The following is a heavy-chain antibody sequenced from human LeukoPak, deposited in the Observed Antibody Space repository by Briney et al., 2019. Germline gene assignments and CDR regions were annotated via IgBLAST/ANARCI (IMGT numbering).Heavy chain of an antibody. CDR3: ARGTNYYDSSAITAFDY. CDR1: GGSISSSSYY. Sequence: PSETLSLTCTVSGGSISSSSYYWGWIRQPPGKGLEWIGSIYYSGSTYYNPSLKSRVTISVDTSKNQFSLKLSSVAAADTAVYYCARGTNYYDSSAITAFDYWGQGTLVTVSS. D-gene: IGHD3-22*01. J-gene: IGHJ4*02. CDR2: IYYSGST. V-gene: IGHV4-39*07.